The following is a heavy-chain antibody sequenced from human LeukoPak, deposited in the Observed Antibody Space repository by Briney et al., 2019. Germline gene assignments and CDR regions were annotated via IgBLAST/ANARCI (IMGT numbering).Heavy chain of an antibody. V-gene: IGHV4-34*01. CDR3: ARGRYYGSGGVWFDP. Sequence: SETLSLTCAVYGGSFSGYYWSWIRQPPGKGLEWIGEINHSGSTNYNPSLKSRVTISVDTSKNQFSLKLSSVTAADTAVYYCARGRYYGSGGVWFDPWGQGIQVTVSS. D-gene: IGHD3-10*01. CDR2: INHSGST. J-gene: IGHJ5*02. CDR1: GGSFSGYY.